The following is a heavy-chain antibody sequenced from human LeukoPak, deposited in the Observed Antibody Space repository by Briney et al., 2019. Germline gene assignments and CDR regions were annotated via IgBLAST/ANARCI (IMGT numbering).Heavy chain of an antibody. CDR2: INHSGST. D-gene: IGHD5-18*01. J-gene: IGHJ4*02. CDR3: ARGGYSYGPFVNTPPDY. V-gene: IGHV4-34*01. CDR1: GGSFSGYY. Sequence: PSETLSLTCAVYGGSFSGYYWSWIRQPPGKGLEWIGEINHSGSTNYNPSLKSRVTISVDTSKNQFSLKLSSATAADTAVYYCARGGYSYGPFVNTPPDYWGQGTLVTVSS.